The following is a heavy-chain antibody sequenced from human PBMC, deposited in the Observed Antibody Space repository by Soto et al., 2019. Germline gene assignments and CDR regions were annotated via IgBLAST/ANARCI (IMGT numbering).Heavy chain of an antibody. J-gene: IGHJ6*02. V-gene: IGHV5-51*01. CDR1: GYSFTSYW. Sequence: EVQLVQSGAEVKKPGESLKISCKGSGYSFTSYWIGWVRQMPGKGLEWMGIIYPGDSDTRYSPSFQGQVTISADKSISTAYLQWSSLKASDTAMYYCATGVGPDAISYYYYGMDVWGQGTTVTVSS. CDR3: ATGVGPDAISYYYYGMDV. D-gene: IGHD2-21*01. CDR2: IYPGDSDT.